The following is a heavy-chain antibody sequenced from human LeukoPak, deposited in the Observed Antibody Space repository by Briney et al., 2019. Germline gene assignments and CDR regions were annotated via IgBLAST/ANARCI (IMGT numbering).Heavy chain of an antibody. CDR3: ARDSSHSSSWYRVYYYMDV. Sequence: SETLSLTCTVSGGSISSYYWSWIRQPAGKGLEWIGRIYTSGSTNYNPSLKSRVTMSVDTSKNQFSPKLSSVTAADTAVYYCARDSSHSSSWYRVYYYMDVWGKGTTVTVSS. V-gene: IGHV4-4*07. CDR2: IYTSGST. CDR1: GGSISSYY. J-gene: IGHJ6*03. D-gene: IGHD6-13*01.